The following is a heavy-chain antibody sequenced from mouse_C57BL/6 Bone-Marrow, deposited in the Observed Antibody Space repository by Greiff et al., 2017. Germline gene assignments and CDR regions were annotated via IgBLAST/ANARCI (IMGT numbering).Heavy chain of an antibody. CDR1: GFNIKNTY. D-gene: IGHD1-1*01. V-gene: IGHV14-3*01. CDR2: IDPANGNT. J-gene: IGHJ3*01. Sequence: VQLQQSVAELVRPGASVKLSCTASGFNIKNTYMNWVKQRPEQGLEWIGRIDPANGNTKYAPKFQGKATITADTSSNTAYLQLSSLTSEDTAIYYCSYYYGSGWFAYWGQGTLVTVAA. CDR3: SYYYGSGWFAY.